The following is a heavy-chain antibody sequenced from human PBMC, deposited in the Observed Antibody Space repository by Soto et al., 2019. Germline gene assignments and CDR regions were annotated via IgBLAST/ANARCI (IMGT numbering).Heavy chain of an antibody. Sequence: ASVKVSCKASGYTFTSYAMHWVRQAPGQRLEWMGWINAGNGNTKYSQKFQGRVTITRDTSASTAYMELSSLRSEDTAVYYCARGAPGSGPYYYYVMDVWGQGTTVTVSS. CDR1: GYTFTSYA. CDR3: ARGAPGSGPYYYYVMDV. J-gene: IGHJ6*02. V-gene: IGHV1-3*01. CDR2: INAGNGNT. D-gene: IGHD2-15*01.